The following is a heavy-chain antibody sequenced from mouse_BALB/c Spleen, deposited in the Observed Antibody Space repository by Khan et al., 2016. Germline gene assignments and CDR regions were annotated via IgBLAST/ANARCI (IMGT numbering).Heavy chain of an antibody. CDR1: GFNIKDTY. V-gene: IGHV14-3*02. D-gene: IGHD2-4*01. J-gene: IGHJ3*01. CDR3: TRGFDFDPFAY. Sequence: VQLQQSGAELVKPGASVKLSCLASGFNIKDTYMHWVKQGPEQGLEWIGRIDPANGETKYDPKFQGKATITADTSSNTACLQLSSLTSEDTAVCYCTRGFDFDPFAYWGQGTLVTVST. CDR2: IDPANGET.